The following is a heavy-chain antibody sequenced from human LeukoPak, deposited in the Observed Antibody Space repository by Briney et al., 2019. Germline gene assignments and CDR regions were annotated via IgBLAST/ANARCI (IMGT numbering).Heavy chain of an antibody. D-gene: IGHD3-16*02. CDR3: ARAVWGRLGELSSTPDY. V-gene: IGHV1-18*01. Sequence: ASVKVSCKASGYTFTGYGISWVRQAPGQGLEWMGWISAYNGNTNYAQKFQGRVTITTDESTSTAYMELSSLRSEDTAVYYCARAVWGRLGELSSTPDYWGQGTLVTVSS. CDR1: GYTFTGYG. CDR2: ISAYNGNT. J-gene: IGHJ4*02.